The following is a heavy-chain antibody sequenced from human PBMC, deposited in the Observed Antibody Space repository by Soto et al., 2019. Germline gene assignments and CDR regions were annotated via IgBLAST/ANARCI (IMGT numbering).Heavy chain of an antibody. V-gene: IGHV1-69*06. D-gene: IGHD5-12*01. CDR2: IIPIFGTA. CDR1: GGTFSSYA. J-gene: IGHJ4*02. CDR3: ARPGGDGYNATYFDY. Sequence: SVKVSCKASGGTFSSYAISWVRQAPGQGLEWMGGIIPIFGTANYAQKFQGRVTITADKSTSTAYMELSSLRSEDTAVYYCARPGGDGYNATYFDYWGQGTMVTVYS.